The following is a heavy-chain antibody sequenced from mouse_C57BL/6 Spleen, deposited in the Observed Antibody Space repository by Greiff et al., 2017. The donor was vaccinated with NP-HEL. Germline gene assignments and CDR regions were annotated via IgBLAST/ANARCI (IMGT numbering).Heavy chain of an antibody. J-gene: IGHJ1*03. CDR3: ARHSSEYFDV. CDR1: GFTFSDYG. Sequence: EVMLVESGGGLVQPGGSLKLSCAASGFTFSDYGMAWVRQAPTKGPEWVAFISNLAYSIYYADTVTGRFTISRENAKNTLYLEMSSLRSEDTAMYYCARHSSEYFDVWGTGTTVTVSS. D-gene: IGHD1-1*01. CDR2: ISNLAYSI. V-gene: IGHV5-15*01.